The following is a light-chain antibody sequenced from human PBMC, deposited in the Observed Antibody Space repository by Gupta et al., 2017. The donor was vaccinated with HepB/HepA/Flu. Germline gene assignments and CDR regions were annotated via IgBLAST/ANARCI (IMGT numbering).Light chain of an antibody. CDR3: QQTNSLPLT. CDR2: TAS. V-gene: IGKV1-12*01. J-gene: IGKJ4*01. Sequence: IQITQSPSFVSATVGDRVTITCRASQDIRSWLAWYQQKPGSAPKLLIYTASTLQSGVPSRFSGSGSGTYFTLTISSLQPEDFATYYCQQTNSLPLTFGGGTKVEIK. CDR1: QDIRSW.